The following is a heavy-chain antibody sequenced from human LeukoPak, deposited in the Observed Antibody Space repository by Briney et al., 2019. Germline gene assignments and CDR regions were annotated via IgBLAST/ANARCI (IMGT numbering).Heavy chain of an antibody. Sequence: PSETLSLTCTVSGYSISSGYYCGWIRQPPGKGLEWIGSMYYSRRTYYNPSLKSRVTISIDTSKNQFSLRLSSVTAADTAIYYCARNTPDNGDYNSGEFDPWGQGTLVTVSS. V-gene: IGHV4-38-2*02. CDR3: ARNTPDNGDYNSGEFDP. CDR2: MYYSRRT. D-gene: IGHD4-17*01. J-gene: IGHJ5*02. CDR1: GYSISSGYY.